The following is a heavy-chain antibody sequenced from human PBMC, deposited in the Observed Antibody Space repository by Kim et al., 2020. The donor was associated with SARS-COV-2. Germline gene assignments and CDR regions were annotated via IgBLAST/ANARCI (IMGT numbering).Heavy chain of an antibody. V-gene: IGHV1-69*04. D-gene: IGHD6-19*01. CDR3: ARDLDDGSGWYKFVY. CDR1: GGTFSSYA. CDR2: IIPSLGIT. Sequence: SVKVSCKTSGGTFSSYAISWVRQAPGQGLEWMGRIIPSLGITNYAQKFRDRVTIIADKSTSTDYMELSRLRSDDTAVYYCARDLDDGSGWYKFVYCGQG. J-gene: IGHJ4*02.